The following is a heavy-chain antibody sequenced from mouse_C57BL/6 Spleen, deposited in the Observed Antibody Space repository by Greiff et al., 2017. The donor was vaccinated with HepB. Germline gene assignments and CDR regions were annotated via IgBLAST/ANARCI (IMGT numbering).Heavy chain of an antibody. J-gene: IGHJ3*01. D-gene: IGHD1-1*01. V-gene: IGHV1-85*01. CDR1: GYTFTSYD. CDR2: IYPRDGST. CDR3: ARGGDYYGSSYSFAY. Sequence: VKLVESGPELVKPGASVKLSCKASGYTFTSYDINWVKQRPGQGLEWIGWIYPRDGSTKYNEKFKGKATLTVDTSSSTAYMELHSLTSEDSAVYFCARGGDYYGSSYSFAYWGQGTLVTVSA.